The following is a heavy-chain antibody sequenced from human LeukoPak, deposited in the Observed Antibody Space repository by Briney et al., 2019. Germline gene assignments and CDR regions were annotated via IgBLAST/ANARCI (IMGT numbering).Heavy chain of an antibody. J-gene: IGHJ3*02. Sequence: TGGALRLSCAASVFTFRRYSINWVRQAPGKGLEWGSSISSSSSYIYYADSVKGRFTISRDNAKNSMYMQMNSLRAEDTAVYYCARVYWAAVAGFDAFDIWGQGTMVTVSS. CDR1: VFTFRRYS. V-gene: IGHV3-21*01. CDR2: ISSSSSYI. CDR3: ARVYWAAVAGFDAFDI. D-gene: IGHD6-19*01.